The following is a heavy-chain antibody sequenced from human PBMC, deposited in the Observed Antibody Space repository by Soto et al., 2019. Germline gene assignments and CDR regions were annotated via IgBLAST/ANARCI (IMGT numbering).Heavy chain of an antibody. CDR2: VYYSGTT. Sequence: SETLSLTCTFSGGSIDSGDYHWSWILQPPGKGLEWIGYVYYSGTTNYNPILKSRVTLSLDKSKKQFPLKMNSVNAADTAVYYCARDVIATPHYFDPWGKGPMVTVSS. J-gene: IGHJ5*02. CDR1: GGSIDSGDYH. D-gene: IGHD2-21*01. V-gene: IGHV4-61*08. CDR3: ARDVIATPHYFDP.